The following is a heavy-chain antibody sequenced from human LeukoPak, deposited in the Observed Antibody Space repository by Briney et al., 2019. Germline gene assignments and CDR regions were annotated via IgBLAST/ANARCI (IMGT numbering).Heavy chain of an antibody. CDR2: ISYNSDTI. CDR3: AKDYCGGDCYSGWYFDL. D-gene: IGHD2-21*02. CDR1: GFTFDDYA. Sequence: GRSLRPSCAASGFTFDDYAMHWVRQAPGKGLEWVSGISYNSDTIAYADSVKGRFTISRDNAKNSLYLQMNSLRAEDTALYYCAKDYCGGDCYSGWYFDLWGRGTLVTVSS. V-gene: IGHV3-9*01. J-gene: IGHJ2*01.